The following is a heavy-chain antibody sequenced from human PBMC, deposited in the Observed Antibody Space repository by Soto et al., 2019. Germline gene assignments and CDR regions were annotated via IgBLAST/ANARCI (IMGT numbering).Heavy chain of an antibody. J-gene: IGHJ4*02. CDR3: ALSWYGGNSFDY. Sequence: GGSLRLSCAASGFTFSYYYMIWIRQAPGKGLEWVSYISSSGSTIYYADSVKGRFTISRDNAKNSLYLQMNSLRAEDTAVYYCALSWYGGNSFDYWGQGTLVTVSS. D-gene: IGHD2-15*01. CDR1: GFTFSYYY. CDR2: ISSSGSTI. V-gene: IGHV3-11*01.